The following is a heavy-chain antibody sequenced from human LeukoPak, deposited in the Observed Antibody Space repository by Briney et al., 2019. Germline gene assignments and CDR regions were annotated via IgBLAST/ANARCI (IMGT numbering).Heavy chain of an antibody. CDR3: ARSAYGDYVGY. V-gene: IGHV1-69*04. D-gene: IGHD4-17*01. Sequence: ASVKVSCKASGGTFSSYAISWVRQAPGQGLEWMGRIIPILGIANYAQKFQGRVTITADKSTSTAYMELSSLRSEDTAVYYCARSAYGDYVGYWGQGTLVTVSP. CDR1: GGTFSSYA. J-gene: IGHJ4*02. CDR2: IIPILGIA.